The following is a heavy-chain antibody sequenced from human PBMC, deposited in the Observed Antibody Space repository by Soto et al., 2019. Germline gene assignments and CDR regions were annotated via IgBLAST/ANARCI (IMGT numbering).Heavy chain of an antibody. J-gene: IGHJ6*02. CDR2: INPKSGGT. Sequence: ASVKVSCKASGYSFTDYHIHWVRQAPGQGLEWLGRINPKSGGTSTAQKFQGWVTMTTDTSISTASMELTRLTSDDTAIYYCARGDSTDCSNDVCSFFYNHDMDVWGQGTTVTVSS. D-gene: IGHD2-8*01. CDR3: ARGDSTDCSNDVCSFFYNHDMDV. V-gene: IGHV1-2*04. CDR1: GYSFTDYH.